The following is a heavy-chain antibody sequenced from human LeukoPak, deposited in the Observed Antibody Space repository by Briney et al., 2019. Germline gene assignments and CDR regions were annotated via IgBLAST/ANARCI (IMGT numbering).Heavy chain of an antibody. V-gene: IGHV3-23*01. CDR2: LACLDASCTE. D-gene: IGHD3-10*01. CDR3: AGDSEGCFDY. CDR1: GFTFGTFD. Sequence: PGGSLRLSCAASGFTFGTFDMSWVRQTPGKGLEWVSTLACLDASCTEYYADSVKGRFSISRDSSKSTLSLQMNSLRVEDTAIYYCAGDSEGCFDYWGQGTLITVSS. J-gene: IGHJ4*02.